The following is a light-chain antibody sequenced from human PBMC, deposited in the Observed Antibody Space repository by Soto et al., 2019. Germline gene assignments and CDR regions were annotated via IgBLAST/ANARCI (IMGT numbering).Light chain of an antibody. CDR1: QSINNK. J-gene: IGKJ1*01. V-gene: IGKV3-15*01. CDR3: QQYNNWPWT. Sequence: DIMLTPSRDTLSVSPGERAALSCRASQSINNKVAWYQQKPGQAPRLLIYGASTRATGISARFSGSGSGTDFTLTISSLQSEDFAVYYCQQYNNWPWTFGQGT. CDR2: GAS.